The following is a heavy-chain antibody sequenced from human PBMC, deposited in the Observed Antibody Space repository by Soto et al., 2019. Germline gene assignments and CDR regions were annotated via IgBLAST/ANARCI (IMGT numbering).Heavy chain of an antibody. V-gene: IGHV3-74*01. CDR2: IHSDVSST. Sequence: EVQLVESGGGLVQPGGSLRLSCAAAGSSFSRYWMHWVRQAPGKGLVWVSRIHSDVSSTSYADSVKGRFTISRDNAKNTVYLQMNSLRAEDTAVYYCARGSVGAYGCGTDVWGQGTTVTVSS. CDR3: ARGSVGAYGCGTDV. CDR1: GSSFSRYW. D-gene: IGHD1-26*01. J-gene: IGHJ6*02.